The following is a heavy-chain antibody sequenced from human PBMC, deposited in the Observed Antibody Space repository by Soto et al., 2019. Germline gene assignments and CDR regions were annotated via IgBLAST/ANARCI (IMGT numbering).Heavy chain of an antibody. CDR1: GGTFSSYI. CDR3: ANKDYDSSEYYYYGMDV. CDR2: IIPILCIA. J-gene: IGHJ6*02. Sequence: QVQLVQSGAEVKKPGSSVKVSCKASGGTFSSYIISWVRQAPGQGLEWMGRIIPILCIANYAQKFQGRVTITADKSTSTAYMELSSLRSEDTAVYYCANKDYDSSEYYYYGMDVWGQGTTVTVSS. V-gene: IGHV1-69*02. D-gene: IGHD3-22*01.